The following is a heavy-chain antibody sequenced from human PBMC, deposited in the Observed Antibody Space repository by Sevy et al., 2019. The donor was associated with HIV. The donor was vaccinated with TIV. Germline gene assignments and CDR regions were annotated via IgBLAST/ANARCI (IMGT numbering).Heavy chain of an antibody. CDR3: AKDGGVEGGFDY. CDR1: GFTFSSYG. D-gene: IGHD3-16*01. J-gene: IGHJ4*02. CDR2: ISYDGSNK. V-gene: IGHV3-30*18. Sequence: GGSLRLSCAASGFTFSSYGMHWVRQAPGKGLEWVAVISYDGSNKYYADSVKGRFTISRDNSKNTLYLQMNSLRAEDTAVYYCAKDGGVEGGFDYWGQGTLVTVSS.